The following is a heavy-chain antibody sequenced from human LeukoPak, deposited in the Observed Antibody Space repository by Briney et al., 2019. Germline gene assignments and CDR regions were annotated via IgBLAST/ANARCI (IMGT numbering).Heavy chain of an antibody. CDR2: ISTSSYTI. J-gene: IGHJ5*02. V-gene: IGHV3-48*02. D-gene: IGHD3-22*01. CDR3: ARDRGTSGYLP. Sequence: GGSLRLSCGASGFTFSSYSMNWVRQAPGKGLEWVSYISTSSYTIHYADSVKGRFTISRDNAKNSLYLHTNSLRDDDTAVYYCARDRGTSGYLPWGQGTLVTVSS. CDR1: GFTFSSYS.